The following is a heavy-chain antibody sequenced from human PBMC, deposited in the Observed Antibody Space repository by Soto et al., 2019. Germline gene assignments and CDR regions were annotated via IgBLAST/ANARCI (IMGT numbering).Heavy chain of an antibody. CDR2: ISSNGGTI. CDR3: VSGPLIAAAGLFY. Sequence: GGSLRLSCSASGFTFSSYAMHWVRQAPGKGLEYVSGISSNGGTIYYADSVKGRFTISRDNSKNTLFLQMSSLRPEDTAVYYCVSGPLIAAAGLFYWGLGTLVTVYS. J-gene: IGHJ4*02. V-gene: IGHV3-64D*06. D-gene: IGHD6-13*01. CDR1: GFTFSSYA.